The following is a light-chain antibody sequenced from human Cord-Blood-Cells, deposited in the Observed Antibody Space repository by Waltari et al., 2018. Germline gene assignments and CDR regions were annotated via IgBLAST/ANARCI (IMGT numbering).Light chain of an antibody. CDR2: DAY. CDR1: QSVSSY. CDR3: QQRSNWPLT. Sequence: EFVFTQSQVNLSLSPGEGTCHSCRASQSVSSYLAWYQQKPGQAPRLLIYDAYNRATGIPARFSGSGSGTDFTLTISSLEPEDFAVYYCQQRSNWPLTFGGGTKVEIK. J-gene: IGKJ4*01. V-gene: IGKV3-11*01.